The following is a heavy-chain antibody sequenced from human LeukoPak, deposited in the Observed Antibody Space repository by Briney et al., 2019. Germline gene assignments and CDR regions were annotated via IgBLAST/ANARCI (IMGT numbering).Heavy chain of an antibody. V-gene: IGHV1-18*01. D-gene: IGHD2-2*01. Sequence: ASVKVSCKASGYTFTSYGISWVRQAPGQGLEWMGWISAYNGNTNYAQKLQGRVTMTTDTSTSTAHMELRSLRSDDTAVYYCARDTVVVPAEPPTPDYWGQGTLVTVSS. J-gene: IGHJ4*02. CDR3: ARDTVVVPAEPPTPDY. CDR1: GYTFTSYG. CDR2: ISAYNGNT.